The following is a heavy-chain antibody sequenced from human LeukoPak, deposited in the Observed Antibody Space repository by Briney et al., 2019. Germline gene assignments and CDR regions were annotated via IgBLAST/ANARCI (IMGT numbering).Heavy chain of an antibody. D-gene: IGHD3-10*01. CDR1: GGTFSSYA. Sequence: SVEVSCKASGGTFSSYAISWVRQAPGQGLEWMGRIIPILGIVNYAQKFQGRVTITADKSTSTAYMELSSLRSEDTAVYYCARDGGLLWFGELFDYWGQGTLVTVSS. V-gene: IGHV1-69*04. J-gene: IGHJ4*02. CDR2: IIPILGIV. CDR3: ARDGGLLWFGELFDY.